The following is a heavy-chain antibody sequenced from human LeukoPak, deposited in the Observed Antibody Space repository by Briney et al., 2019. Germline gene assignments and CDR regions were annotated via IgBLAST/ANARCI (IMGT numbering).Heavy chain of an antibody. V-gene: IGHV3-21*01. D-gene: IGHD3-10*01. CDR3: ARDLYGSGSDGDFDC. J-gene: IGHJ4*02. CDR1: GFTFSYYS. CDR2: ISSSSSLI. Sequence: GGSLRLSCAASGFTFSYYSMNWVRQAPGRGLEWVSCISSSSSLIFYSDSVRGRFTISRDNAKNSLYLQMNSLRAEDTAVYYCARDLYGSGSDGDFDCWGQGTLVTVSS.